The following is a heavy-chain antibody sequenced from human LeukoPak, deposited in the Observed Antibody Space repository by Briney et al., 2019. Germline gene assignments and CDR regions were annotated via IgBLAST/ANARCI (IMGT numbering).Heavy chain of an antibody. CDR2: ISAYNGYT. J-gene: IGHJ4*02. Sequence: ASVKVSCKASGYTFTNLPIGWARQAPGQGLEWMGWISAYNGYTKYAPSLQGRVTMTTDTSTSTAYMQLRSLRSDDTAMYYCARVGGNYEGLIDYWGQGTLVTVSS. D-gene: IGHD1-26*01. CDR1: GYTFTNLP. V-gene: IGHV1-18*01. CDR3: ARVGGNYEGLIDY.